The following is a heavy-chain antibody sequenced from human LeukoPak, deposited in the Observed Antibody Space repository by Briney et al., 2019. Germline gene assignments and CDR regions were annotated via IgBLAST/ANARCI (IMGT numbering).Heavy chain of an antibody. CDR2: MSSGGRYI. D-gene: IGHD3-3*01. V-gene: IGHV3-21*01. CDR3: ARDRPTGASRLFVVQ. Sequence: GGSLRLSCAASGFTFSSYSMTWVRQAPGKGLEWISSMSSGGRYIYYADSVRGRFTISRDNAKNSLSPLMNSLRAEDTAVYYCARDRPTGASRLFVVQWGQGTLVTVSS. J-gene: IGHJ4*02. CDR1: GFTFSSYS.